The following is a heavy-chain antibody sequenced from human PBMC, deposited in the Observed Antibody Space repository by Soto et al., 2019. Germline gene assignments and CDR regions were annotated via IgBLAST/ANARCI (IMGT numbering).Heavy chain of an antibody. CDR2: ISAYNGNT. D-gene: IGHD1-1*01. CDR3: ARVGADGTPDYYGIDV. J-gene: IGHJ6*02. V-gene: IGHV1-18*01. Sequence: ASVKVSCKASGYTFTSYGISWVRQAPGQGLEWMGWISAYNGNTNYAQKLQGRVTMTTDTSTSTAYMELRSLRSDDTAVYYGARVGADGTPDYYGIDVWGQGTTVTVSS. CDR1: GYTFTSYG.